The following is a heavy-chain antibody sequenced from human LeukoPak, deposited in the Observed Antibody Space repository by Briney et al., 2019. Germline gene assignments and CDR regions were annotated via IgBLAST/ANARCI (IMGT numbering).Heavy chain of an antibody. CDR2: IYSGGNT. J-gene: IGHJ4*02. V-gene: IGHV3-66*01. CDR3: ARALAAASHTSFDH. Sequence: GGSLRLSCAAPGFTVSSNYMSWVRQAPGKGLEWVSIIYSGGNTFYADSVKGRFTISRDNSKNTVYLQMNSLRAEDTAVYYCARALAAASHTSFDHWGQGTLVTVSS. D-gene: IGHD6-13*01. CDR1: GFTVSSNY.